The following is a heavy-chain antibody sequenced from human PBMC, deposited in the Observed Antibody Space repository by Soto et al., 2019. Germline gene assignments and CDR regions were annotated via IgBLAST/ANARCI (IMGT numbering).Heavy chain of an antibody. Sequence: SETLSLTCSVSGGSIRSYYCSWIRQSPGMGLEWIGYIRYTGSNNYNPSLKSRVTILIDTSKNQFSLKLSSVTAADTAVYYCARGAYYYDSTGYGYWFDPWGQGTLVTVSS. CDR3: ARGAYYYDSTGYGYWFDP. J-gene: IGHJ5*02. CDR2: IRYTGSN. V-gene: IGHV4-59*01. CDR1: GGSIRSYY. D-gene: IGHD3-22*01.